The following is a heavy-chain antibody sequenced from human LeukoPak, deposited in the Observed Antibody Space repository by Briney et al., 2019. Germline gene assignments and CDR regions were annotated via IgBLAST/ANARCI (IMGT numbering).Heavy chain of an antibody. CDR2: ITGSGGNT. CDR3: AKNLKNSAWYEG. J-gene: IGHJ1*01. Sequence: HTGGSLRLSCAASGFTFSSYGMNWVRQAPGKGLEWVSGITGSGGNTYYADSVKGRFTISRDNSRDTLYLQMNILRVEDTAVYYCAKNLKNSAWYEGWGQGTLVTVSS. D-gene: IGHD6-13*01. V-gene: IGHV3-23*01. CDR1: GFTFSSYG.